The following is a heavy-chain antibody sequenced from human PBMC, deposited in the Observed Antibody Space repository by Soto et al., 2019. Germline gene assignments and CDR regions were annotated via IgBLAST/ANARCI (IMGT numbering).Heavy chain of an antibody. J-gene: IGHJ6*02. Sequence: ASVKVSCKASGGTFSSYAISWVRQAPGQGLEWMGGIIPIFGTANYAQKFQGRVTITADKSTSTAYMELSSLRSEDTAVYYCALSFDFWSGSYYYGMDVWGQGTTVTVYS. CDR1: GGTFSSYA. V-gene: IGHV1-69*06. CDR2: IIPIFGTA. D-gene: IGHD3-3*01. CDR3: ALSFDFWSGSYYYGMDV.